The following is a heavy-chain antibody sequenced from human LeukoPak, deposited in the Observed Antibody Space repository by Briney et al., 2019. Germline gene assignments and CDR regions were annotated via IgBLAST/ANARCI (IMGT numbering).Heavy chain of an antibody. Sequence: SGTLSLTCTVSGGSISSYYWSWIRQPPGKGLEWVGYIYYSGSTNHNPSLKSRVTISVDTSKNQFSLKLSSVTAADTAVYYCARDRRLGYWGQGTLVTVSS. CDR3: ARDRRLGY. CDR1: GGSISSYY. J-gene: IGHJ4*02. CDR2: IYYSGST. V-gene: IGHV4-59*01.